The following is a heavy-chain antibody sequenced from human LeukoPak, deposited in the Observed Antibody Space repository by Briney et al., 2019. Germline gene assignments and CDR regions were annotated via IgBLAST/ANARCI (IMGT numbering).Heavy chain of an antibody. CDR1: GYTFTSYG. V-gene: IGHV1-18*01. J-gene: IGHJ4*02. CDR2: ISAYNGNT. D-gene: IGHD3-22*01. CDR3: ARGRGEYYYDSSGYYYFDY. Sequence: ASVKVSCKASGYTFTSYGISWVRQAPGQGLEWMGWISAYNGNTNYAQKLQGRVTMTTDTSTSTAYMELSSLRSEDTAVYYCARGRGEYYYDSSGYYYFDYWGQGTLVTVSS.